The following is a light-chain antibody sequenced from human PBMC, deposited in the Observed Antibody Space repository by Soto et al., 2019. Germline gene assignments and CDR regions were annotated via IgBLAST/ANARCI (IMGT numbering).Light chain of an antibody. CDR2: GAS. CDR1: QSVRSN. J-gene: IGKJ1*01. V-gene: IGKV3-15*01. CDR3: XQXNXWXXT. Sequence: EILMTQYPATLSVSPGERATLSCGASQSVRSNLAWYQQKPGQAPRLLIYGASTRATGIPARFSGSGSGTELTITISSMKYEDFAVXXXXQXNXWXXTXGHGTKVDIK.